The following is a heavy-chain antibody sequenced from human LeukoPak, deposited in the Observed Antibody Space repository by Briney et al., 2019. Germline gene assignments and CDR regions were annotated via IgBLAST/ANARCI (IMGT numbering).Heavy chain of an antibody. CDR1: GYTFTGYY. D-gene: IGHD3-16*01. CDR2: INPNSGGT. CDR3: ARVFSLGEYLDY. Sequence: ASVKVSCKASGYTFTGYYMHWVRQAPGQGLEWMGWINPNSGGTNYAQKFQGRVTMTRDTSISTAYMELSRLRSDDTAVYYCARVFSLGEYLDYWGQGTLVTVSS. J-gene: IGHJ4*02. V-gene: IGHV1-2*02.